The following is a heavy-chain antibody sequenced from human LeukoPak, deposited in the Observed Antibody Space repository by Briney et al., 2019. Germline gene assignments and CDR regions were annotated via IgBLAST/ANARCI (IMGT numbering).Heavy chain of an antibody. CDR2: IVVGSGNT. D-gene: IGHD1-1*01. J-gene: IGHJ1*01. V-gene: IGHV1-58*01. CDR3: ARLTFEQLPPGPNDLQH. CDR1: GFTFTSSA. Sequence: ASVKVSCKASGFTFTSSAVQWVRQARGQRLEWIGWIVVGSGNTNYAQKFQERVTITRDMSTSTAYMELSSLRSEDTAVYYCARLTFEQLPPGPNDLQHWGQGTLVTVSS.